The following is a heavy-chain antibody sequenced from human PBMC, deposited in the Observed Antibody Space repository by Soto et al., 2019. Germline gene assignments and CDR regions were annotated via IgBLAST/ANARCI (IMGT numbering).Heavy chain of an antibody. CDR2: ISSGSRTI. V-gene: IGHV3-48*02. Sequence: EVQLVESGGSLVQPGGSLRLSCAASGFTFSTHTMNWVRQAPGKGLEWLSYISSGSRTIYYADSVMGRFTISRDNAQNSLYGQMHSLRDEDTAVYYCATGSGNGSGYWGQGTLVTVSS. J-gene: IGHJ4*02. D-gene: IGHD3-10*01. CDR3: ATGSGNGSGY. CDR1: GFTFSTHT.